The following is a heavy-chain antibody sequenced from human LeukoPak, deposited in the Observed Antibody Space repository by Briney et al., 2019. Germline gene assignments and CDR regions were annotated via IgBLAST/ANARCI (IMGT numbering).Heavy chain of an antibody. V-gene: IGHV4-59*12. D-gene: IGHD6-13*01. CDR3: AKEGTSSWYL. CDR1: GGSIFNYY. CDR2: IYYSGST. Sequence: PSETLSLTCTVSGGSIFNYYWSWIRQPPGKGLEWIGYIYYSGSTDYNPSLKSRVTISVDTSKNQFSLRLRSVTTADTAVYYCAKEGTSSWYLWGQGTLVTVSS. J-gene: IGHJ5*02.